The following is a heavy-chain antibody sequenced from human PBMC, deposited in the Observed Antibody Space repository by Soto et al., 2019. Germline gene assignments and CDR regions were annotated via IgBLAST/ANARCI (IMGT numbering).Heavy chain of an antibody. J-gene: IGHJ6*02. D-gene: IGHD2-2*01. CDR2: IYYSGST. CDR1: GGSISSGGYY. V-gene: IGHV4-31*03. Sequence: SETLSLTCTVSGGSISSGGYYWSWIRQHPGKGLEWIGYIYYSGSTYYNPSLKSRVTISVDTSKNQFSLKLSSVTAADTAVYYCARHVPYCSDTSHCAYGMDVWGQGTTVTVSS. CDR3: ARHVPYCSDTSHCAYGMDV.